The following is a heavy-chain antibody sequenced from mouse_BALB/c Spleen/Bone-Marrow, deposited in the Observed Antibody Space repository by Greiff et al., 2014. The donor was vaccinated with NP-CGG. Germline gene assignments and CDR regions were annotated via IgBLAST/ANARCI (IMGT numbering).Heavy chain of an antibody. Sequence: QVQLQQPGAELVRPGASVKLSCKASGYTFTSYWINWVKQRPGQGLEWIGNIYPSDSYTNYNQKFKDKATLTVDKSSSTAYMQLSSPTSEDSAAYYCTRSGGYYFDYWGQGTTLTVSS. CDR2: IYPSDSYT. CDR1: GYTFTSYW. CDR3: TRSGGYYFDY. J-gene: IGHJ2*01. V-gene: IGHV1-69*02.